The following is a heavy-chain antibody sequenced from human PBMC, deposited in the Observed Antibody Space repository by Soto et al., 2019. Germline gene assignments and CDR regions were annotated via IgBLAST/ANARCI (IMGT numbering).Heavy chain of an antibody. CDR2: INPGNGDT. Sequence: ASVKVSCKASGYTFTTYTLQWLRQAPGQRLEWMGWINPGNGDTKYSQTFQGRVTITSDTSASTAYMELSSLGSEDTAVYYCTKDPGPSWIDPWGQGNVVTVSS. J-gene: IGHJ5*02. CDR3: TKDPGPSWIDP. V-gene: IGHV1-3*01. CDR1: GYTFTTYT.